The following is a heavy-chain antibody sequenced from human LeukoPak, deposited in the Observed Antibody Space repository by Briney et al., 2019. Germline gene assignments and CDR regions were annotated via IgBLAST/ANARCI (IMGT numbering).Heavy chain of an antibody. Sequence: SQTLSLTCTVSGGSISSGDYYWSWLRQPPGKGLEGFGYIFYTGSTYHNPSLKSRVTILLDTSKNQFSLKLISVTAADTAVYYCANGDYEPRYYGMDVWGQGTTVTVSS. V-gene: IGHV4-30-4*01. CDR2: IFYTGST. CDR1: GGSISSGDYY. CDR3: ANGDYEPRYYGMDV. J-gene: IGHJ6*02. D-gene: IGHD4-17*01.